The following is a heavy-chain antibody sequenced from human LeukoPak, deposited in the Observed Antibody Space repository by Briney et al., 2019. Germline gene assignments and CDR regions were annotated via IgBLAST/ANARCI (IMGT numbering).Heavy chain of an antibody. CDR1: GFTFTSYA. CDR2: IWYDGSNK. D-gene: IGHD3-22*01. J-gene: IGHJ4*02. Sequence: GGSLRLSCAASGFTFTSYAMSWVRQAPGKGLEWVALIWYDGSNKYYADSVKGRFTISRDNSKNTLYLQMNSLRAEDTAVYYCAKVTGDYFDTSGAFDYWGQGTLVTISS. CDR3: AKVTGDYFDTSGAFDY. V-gene: IGHV3-33*06.